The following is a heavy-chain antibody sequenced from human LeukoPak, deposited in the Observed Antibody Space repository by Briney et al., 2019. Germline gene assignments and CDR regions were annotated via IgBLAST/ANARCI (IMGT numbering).Heavy chain of an antibody. CDR3: ARVPEITIFGVVTPDDAFDI. D-gene: IGHD3-3*01. V-gene: IGHV3-30*04. Sequence: GGSLRLSCAASGFTFSLYAMHWVRQAPGKGLEWVAVISYDGSNKYYADSVKARFTISRDNSKNTLYLQMNSLRAEDTAVYYCARVPEITIFGVVTPDDAFDIWGQGTMVTVSS. J-gene: IGHJ3*02. CDR2: ISYDGSNK. CDR1: GFTFSLYA.